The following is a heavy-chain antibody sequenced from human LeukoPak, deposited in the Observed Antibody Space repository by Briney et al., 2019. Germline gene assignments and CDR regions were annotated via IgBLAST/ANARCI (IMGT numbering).Heavy chain of an antibody. J-gene: IGHJ4*02. D-gene: IGHD3-22*01. CDR1: GFTFSSYA. V-gene: IGHV3-23*01. CDR3: AKCEAYYYDSSGYYYAY. Sequence: PGGSLRLSCAASGFTFSSYAMSWVRQAPGKGLEWVSGIGDNGDSTYYADSVKGRFTISRDNSKNTLYLQMNSLRAEDTAVYYCAKCEAYYYDSSGYYYAYWGQGALVTVSS. CDR2: IGDNGDST.